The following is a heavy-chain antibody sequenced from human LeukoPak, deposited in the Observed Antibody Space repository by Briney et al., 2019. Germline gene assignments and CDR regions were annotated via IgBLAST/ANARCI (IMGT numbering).Heavy chain of an antibody. CDR1: GLTFSSYA. CDR2: ISGSGGST. J-gene: IGHJ3*02. Sequence: GGSLRLSCAASGLTFSSYAMSWVRQAPGKGLEWVSTISGSGGSTYYADSVKGRFTISRDNSKNTLYLQMNSLRAEDTAVYYCAKGNYYERDAFDIWGQGTMVTVSS. CDR3: AKGNYYERDAFDI. V-gene: IGHV3-23*01. D-gene: IGHD3-22*01.